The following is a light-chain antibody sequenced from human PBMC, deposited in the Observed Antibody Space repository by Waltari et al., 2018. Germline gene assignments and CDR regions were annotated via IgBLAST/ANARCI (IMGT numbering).Light chain of an antibody. Sequence: DIQLTQSPSTLYASVGDRVTITGRASQSISSWLAWNPQKPGKAPKLLIFNASSCESGVPARFSGSGSGTEFTLSISSLQPDDFGAYYCLQYHTLYTFGQGTKLEI. CDR1: QSISSW. J-gene: IGKJ2*01. CDR2: NAS. V-gene: IGKV1-5*03. CDR3: LQYHTLYT.